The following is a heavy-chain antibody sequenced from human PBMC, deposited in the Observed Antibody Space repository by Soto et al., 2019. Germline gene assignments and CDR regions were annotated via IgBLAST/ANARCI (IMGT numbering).Heavy chain of an antibody. CDR2: VYYTGTT. V-gene: IGHV4-59*01. CDR1: GGSISSYF. J-gene: IGHJ5*02. Sequence: SETLSLTCTVSGGSISSYFYIWVRQPPGKGLEWIGSVYYTGTTDYNPSLKSRVTISVDTSKTQFSLNLRSVTAADTAVYYCASEIGASIGYSCFDPWGQGTLVTVSS. CDR3: ASEIGASIGYSCFDP. D-gene: IGHD3-16*01.